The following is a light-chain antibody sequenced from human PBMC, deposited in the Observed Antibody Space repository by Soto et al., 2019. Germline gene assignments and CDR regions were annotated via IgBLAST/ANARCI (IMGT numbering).Light chain of an antibody. CDR2: LDS. CDR3: MQSIQIPQT. J-gene: IGKJ1*01. Sequence: DIVMTQSPLSLPVTPGEPASISCRSSQSLLHSNGYTYLDWYLQKPGQSPQLLIYLDSNRGYGVPDRFSGSGSGTDFTLKISRVEAEDVGIYYCMQSIQIPQTSGQGTKVEIK. CDR1: QSLLHSNGYTY. V-gene: IGKV2-28*01.